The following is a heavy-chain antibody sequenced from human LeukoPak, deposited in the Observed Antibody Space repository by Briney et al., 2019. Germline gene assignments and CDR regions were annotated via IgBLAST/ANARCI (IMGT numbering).Heavy chain of an antibody. CDR1: GFTFSSYE. V-gene: IGHV3-48*03. CDR2: ISSSGSTI. D-gene: IGHD6-13*01. CDR3: ARVTAAGCDY. Sequence: GGSLRLPCAASGFTFSSYEMSWVRQAPGKGLEWVSYISSSGSTIYYADSLKGRFTISRDNAKHSLYLRVNSLRAEDTAVYYCARVTAAGCDYWGQGTLVTVSS. J-gene: IGHJ4*02.